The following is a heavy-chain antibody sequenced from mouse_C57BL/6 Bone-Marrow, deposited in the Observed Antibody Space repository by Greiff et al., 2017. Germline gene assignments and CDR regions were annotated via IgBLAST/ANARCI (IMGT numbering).Heavy chain of an antibody. CDR1: GYTFTSYW. CDR3: ARYTTVELRGDY. D-gene: IGHD1-1*01. Sequence: VQLQQPGAELVKPGASVKMSCKASGYTFTSYWITWVKQRPGQGLEWIGDIYPGSGSTNYNEKFKSKATLTVDTSSSTAYMQLSSLTSEDSAVYYCARYTTVELRGDYWGQGTTLTVSS. J-gene: IGHJ2*01. V-gene: IGHV1-55*01. CDR2: IYPGSGST.